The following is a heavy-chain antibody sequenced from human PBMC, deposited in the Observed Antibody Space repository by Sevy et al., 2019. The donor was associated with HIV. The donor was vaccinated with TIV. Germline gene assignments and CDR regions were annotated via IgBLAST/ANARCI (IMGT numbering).Heavy chain of an antibody. J-gene: IGHJ4*02. CDR1: GLTFSSYG. Sequence: GGSLRPPCAASGLTFSSYGIHWVRKAPGKGLEWVAVISYDGSNKYYADSVKGRLTISRDNSKNTLYLQMNSLRAEDTVVYYFAKDGGYYGSGFYLTSYFYYCFQGTLVTVSS. CDR2: ISYDGSNK. CDR3: AKDGGYYGSGFYLTSYFYY. D-gene: IGHD3-10*01. V-gene: IGHV3-30*18.